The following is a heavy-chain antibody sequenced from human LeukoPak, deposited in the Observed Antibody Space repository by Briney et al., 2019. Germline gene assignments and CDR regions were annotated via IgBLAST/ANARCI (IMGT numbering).Heavy chain of an antibody. CDR1: GYTFTSYG. Sequence: ASVKVSCKASGYTFTSYGISWVRQAPGQGLEWMGWISAYNGNTNYAQKLQGRVTMTTDTSTSTAYMELRSLRSDDTAVYYCARDLGYSSSWYWFDPWGQGTLVTVSS. J-gene: IGHJ5*02. D-gene: IGHD6-13*01. CDR2: ISAYNGNT. V-gene: IGHV1-18*01. CDR3: ARDLGYSSSWYWFDP.